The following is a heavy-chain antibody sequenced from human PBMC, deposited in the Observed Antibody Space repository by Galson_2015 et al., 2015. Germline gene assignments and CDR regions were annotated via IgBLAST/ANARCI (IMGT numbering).Heavy chain of an antibody. J-gene: IGHJ4*02. D-gene: IGHD2-15*01. CDR2: MSYDGSDE. CDR3: AREPYCSGGSCYGFDY. Sequence: SLRLSCAASGFTFSRSVMHWVRQAPGKGLEWAAIMSYDGSDEFYADSVKGRFTISRDNSRNTLYLQMNSLRAEDTAVYYCAREPYCSGGSCYGFDYWGQGTLVTVSS. CDR1: GFTFSRSV. V-gene: IGHV3-30-3*01.